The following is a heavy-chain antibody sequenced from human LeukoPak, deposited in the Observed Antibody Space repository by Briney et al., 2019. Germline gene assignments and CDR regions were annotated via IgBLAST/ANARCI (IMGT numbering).Heavy chain of an antibody. CDR3: AKLGRDGYNYDWFDP. CDR2: IYYSGST. V-gene: IGHV4-59*01. D-gene: IGHD5-24*01. CDR1: GGSISSYY. Sequence: SETLSLTCTVSGGSISSYYWSWIRQPPGKGLEWIGYIYYSGSTNYNPSLKRRVTISVDTSKNQFSLKLSPVTAADTAVYYCAKLGRDGYNYDWFDPWGQGTLVTVSS. J-gene: IGHJ5*02.